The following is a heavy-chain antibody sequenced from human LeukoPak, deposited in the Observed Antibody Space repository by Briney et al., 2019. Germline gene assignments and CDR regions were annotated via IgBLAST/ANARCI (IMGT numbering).Heavy chain of an antibody. J-gene: IGHJ4*02. CDR3: AKDLVKGIVVVPAAVPLYFDY. Sequence: GGSLRLSCAASGFTFSSYGMHWVRQAPGKGLEWVAVRSYDGSNKYYADSVEGRFTISRDNSKNTLYLQMNSLRAEDTAVYYCAKDLVKGIVVVPAAVPLYFDYWGQGTLVTVSS. D-gene: IGHD2-2*01. CDR2: RSYDGSNK. V-gene: IGHV3-30*18. CDR1: GFTFSSYG.